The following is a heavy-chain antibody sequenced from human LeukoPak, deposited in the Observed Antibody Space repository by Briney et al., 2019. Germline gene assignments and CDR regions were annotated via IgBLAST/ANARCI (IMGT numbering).Heavy chain of an antibody. D-gene: IGHD5-24*01. CDR1: GFTFSNYW. Sequence: GGSLRLSCAASGFTFSNYWMTWVRQAPGKGLEWVANIKQDESEKYYVDSLKGRFTISRDNAKNSLYLQMNSLRAEDTAVYYCARDRDGPDYRGQGTLVTVSS. CDR2: IKQDESEK. V-gene: IGHV3-7*01. J-gene: IGHJ4*02. CDR3: ARDRDGPDY.